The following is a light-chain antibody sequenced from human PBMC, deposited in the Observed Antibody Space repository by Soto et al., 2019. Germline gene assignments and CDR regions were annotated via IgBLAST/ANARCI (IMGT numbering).Light chain of an antibody. J-gene: IGKJ1*01. V-gene: IGKV3-20*01. CDR3: QQYATSPPWT. CDR2: GAS. Sequence: EIVLTQSPGTLSLSPGERATLSCRASQRVSSSYLAWYQQKPGQAPRLLIYGASSRATGIPDRFSGSGSGTDFSLTISRLEPEDSAVYYFQQYATSPPWTFGQGTTVEIK. CDR1: QRVSSSY.